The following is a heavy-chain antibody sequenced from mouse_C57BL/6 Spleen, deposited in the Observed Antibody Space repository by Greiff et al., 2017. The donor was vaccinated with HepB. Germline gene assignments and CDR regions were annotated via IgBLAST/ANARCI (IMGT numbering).Heavy chain of an antibody. CDR1: GFTFSDYY. Sequence: EVMLVESEGGLVQPGSSMKLSCTASGFTFSDYYMAWVRQVPEKGLEWVANINYDGSSTYYLDSLKSRFIISRDNAKNILYLQMSSLKSEDTATYYCAIERTGFDYWGQGTTLTVSS. CDR2: INYDGSST. CDR3: AIERTGFDY. D-gene: IGHD4-1*01. J-gene: IGHJ2*01. V-gene: IGHV5-16*01.